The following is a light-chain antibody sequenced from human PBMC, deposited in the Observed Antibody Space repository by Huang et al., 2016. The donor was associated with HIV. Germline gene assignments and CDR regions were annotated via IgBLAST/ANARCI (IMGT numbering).Light chain of an antibody. Sequence: EIVVTQSPATVSLSPGERATLSCWASQDVGSHLAWYQQKPGQPPRLLLYDVSNRATGIPARFSGSGSGTDFTLTVSSLEPEDFAVYYCQQRSGWPPTFGQGTRLEMK. CDR2: DVS. V-gene: IGKV3-11*01. CDR3: QQRSGWPPT. J-gene: IGKJ5*01. CDR1: QDVGSH.